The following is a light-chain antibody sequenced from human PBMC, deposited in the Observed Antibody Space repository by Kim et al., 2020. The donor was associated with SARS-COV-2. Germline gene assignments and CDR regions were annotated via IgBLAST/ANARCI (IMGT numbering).Light chain of an antibody. V-gene: IGKV1-8*01. J-gene: IGKJ1*01. Sequence: STGDRVTITCRASQGISSYLAWYQQKPGKAPKLLIYAASTLQSGVPSRFSGSGSGTDFTLTISCLQSEDFATYYCQQYYSYPRGTFGQGTKVDIK. CDR1: QGISSY. CDR3: QQYYSYPRGT. CDR2: AAS.